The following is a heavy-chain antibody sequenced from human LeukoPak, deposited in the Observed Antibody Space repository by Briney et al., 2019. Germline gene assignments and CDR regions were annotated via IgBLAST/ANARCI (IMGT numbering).Heavy chain of an antibody. CDR2: ISYDGSNK. J-gene: IGHJ4*02. Sequence: PGRSLRLSCAASGFTFSSYGVHWVRQAPGKGLEWVAVISYDGSNKYYADSVKGRFTISRDNSKNTLYLQMNSLRAEDTAVYYCAKPTPRAYYFDYWGQGTLVTVSS. CDR1: GFTFSSYG. CDR3: AKPTPRAYYFDY. V-gene: IGHV3-30*18. D-gene: IGHD6-6*01.